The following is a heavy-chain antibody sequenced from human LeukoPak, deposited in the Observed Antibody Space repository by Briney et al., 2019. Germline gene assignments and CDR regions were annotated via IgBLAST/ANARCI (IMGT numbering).Heavy chain of an antibody. CDR3: ATVRWELKYYFDY. J-gene: IGHJ4*02. Sequence: SVKVSCKVSGYTLTELSMHLVRQAPRLRLEWMGGFDPEDGETIYAQKFQGIVTMTEDTSTDTAYKELSSPRSEATAVYYCATVRWELKYYFDYWGQGTLVTVSS. CDR2: FDPEDGET. D-gene: IGHD1-26*01. CDR1: GYTLTELS. V-gene: IGHV1-24*01.